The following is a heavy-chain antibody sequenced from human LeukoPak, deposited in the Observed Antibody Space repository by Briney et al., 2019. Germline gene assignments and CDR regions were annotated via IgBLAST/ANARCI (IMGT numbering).Heavy chain of an antibody. D-gene: IGHD3/OR15-3a*01. Sequence: SETLSLTCTLSGDSISSSDHCWVWIRQSPGKGLEWIGSIYYSGNTYYNASLKSQVSISIDTSRNQFSLRLTSVTAADTAVYYCARQTGSGLFILPGGQGTLVTVSS. V-gene: IGHV4-39*01. CDR1: GDSISSSDHC. CDR3: ARQTGSGLFILP. CDR2: IYYSGNT. J-gene: IGHJ4*02.